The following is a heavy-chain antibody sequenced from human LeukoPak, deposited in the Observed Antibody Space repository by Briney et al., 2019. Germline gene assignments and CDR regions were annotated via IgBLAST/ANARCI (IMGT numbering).Heavy chain of an antibody. CDR2: IIPIFGTA. V-gene: IGHV1-69*13. Sequence: SVKVSCKASGGTFSSYAISWVRQAPGQGLEWMGGIIPIFGTANYAQKFQGRVTITADESTSTAYMELSSLRSEDTAVYYCARDERYDDIVVVPAAPNWGQGTLVTVSS. D-gene: IGHD2-2*01. CDR1: GGTFSSYA. CDR3: ARDERYDDIVVVPAAPN. J-gene: IGHJ4*02.